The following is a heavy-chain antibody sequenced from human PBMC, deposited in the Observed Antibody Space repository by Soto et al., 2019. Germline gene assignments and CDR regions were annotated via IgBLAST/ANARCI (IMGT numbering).Heavy chain of an antibody. J-gene: IGHJ4*02. CDR1: GFTFSDYA. Sequence: VQLVESGGGVVQPGRSLRLSCAASGFTFSDYAMHWVRQAPGKGLDWVAVVSHDGRNTHYADSVKGRFTISRDSSKNTVSLEMTRLRAEDTAVYYCAKGGRQWLVTSDFNYWGQGALVTVSS. V-gene: IGHV3-30*18. CDR3: AKGGRQWLVTSDFNY. CDR2: VSHDGRNT. D-gene: IGHD6-19*01.